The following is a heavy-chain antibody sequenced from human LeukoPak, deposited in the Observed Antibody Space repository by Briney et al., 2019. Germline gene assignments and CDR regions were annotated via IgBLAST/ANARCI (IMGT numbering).Heavy chain of an antibody. D-gene: IGHD6-13*01. CDR1: GGSISSGGYY. CDR3: ARAIGQQQLDY. J-gene: IGHJ4*02. Sequence: SQTLSLTCTVSGGSISSGGYYWSWIRQPPGKGLEWIGYIYHSGSTYYNPSLKSRVTISVDRSKNQFSLKLSSVTAADTAVYYCARAIGQQQLDYWGQGTLVTVSS. V-gene: IGHV4-30-2*01. CDR2: IYHSGST.